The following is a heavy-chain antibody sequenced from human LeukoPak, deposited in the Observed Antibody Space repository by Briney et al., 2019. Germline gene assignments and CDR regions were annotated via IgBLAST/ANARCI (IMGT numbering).Heavy chain of an antibody. J-gene: IGHJ5*02. CDR3: ARVVTPRYCSTTSCYWKGWFDP. CDR1: GYTFTSYG. CDR2: ISGYNGYT. Sequence: ASVKVSCKTSGYTFTSYGISWVRQAPGQGLEWMGWISGYNGYTKSVQNLQGRVTMTTDTSTSTAYMELRSLRSDDTAVYYCARVVTPRYCSTTSCYWKGWFDPWGQGTLVTVSS. V-gene: IGHV1-18*01. D-gene: IGHD2-2*01.